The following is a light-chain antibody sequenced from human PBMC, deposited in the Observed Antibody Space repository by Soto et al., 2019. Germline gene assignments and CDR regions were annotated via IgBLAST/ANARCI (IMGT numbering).Light chain of an antibody. Sequence: SYELTQPPSVSVAPGQTASITCGGTNIGRKSVHWYQQKPGQAPEAVVYDDRDRPSGIPERFSGSNSGNTAALTISRVEAGDEADYYCQLWDSNSDHVVFGGGTKLTVL. CDR1: NIGRKS. J-gene: IGLJ2*01. CDR2: DDR. V-gene: IGLV3-21*02. CDR3: QLWDSNSDHVV.